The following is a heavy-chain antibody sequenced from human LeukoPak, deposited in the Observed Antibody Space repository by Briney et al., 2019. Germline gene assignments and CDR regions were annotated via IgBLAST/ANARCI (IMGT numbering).Heavy chain of an antibody. J-gene: IGHJ2*01. CDR1: SFDFTCYW. D-gene: IGHD4-17*01. CDR3: ARHFHPAETTGGYFDL. V-gene: IGHV5-51*01. CDR2: TIAGYSYT. Sequence: GLRLHSSSHSSSFDFTCYWIVWLRPGPAKGRECMGMTIAGYSYTIYSPSFQGQVTMSVDKSINTAYLQWSSLKASDTAMYYCARHFHPAETTGGYFDLWGRGTLVTVSA.